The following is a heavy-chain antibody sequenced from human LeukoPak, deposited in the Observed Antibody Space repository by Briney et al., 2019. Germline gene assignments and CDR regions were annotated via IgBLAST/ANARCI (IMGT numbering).Heavy chain of an antibody. D-gene: IGHD1-14*01. CDR2: IRYDGSNK. V-gene: IGHV3-30*02. Sequence: LTGGSLRLSCAASGFTFSSYGMHWVRQAPGKGLEWVAFIRYDGSNKYYADSVKGRFTISRDNSKNTLYLQMNSLRAEDTAVYYCARGLLGNRNYYYYYMDVWGKGTTVTVSS. CDR3: ARGLLGNRNYYYYYMDV. J-gene: IGHJ6*03. CDR1: GFTFSSYG.